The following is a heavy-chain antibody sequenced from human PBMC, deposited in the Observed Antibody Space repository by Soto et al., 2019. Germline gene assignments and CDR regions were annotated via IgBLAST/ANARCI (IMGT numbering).Heavy chain of an antibody. J-gene: IGHJ4*02. CDR2: ISGSGGST. V-gene: IGHV3-23*01. Sequence: PGGSLILSCASSGFTFSSYAMSWVRQAPGKGLEWVSGISGSGGSTYYADSVKGRFTISRDNSKNTLYLQMNSLRAEDTAVYYCAKEHVAAAGVYYFDCWGQGTLVTVSS. D-gene: IGHD6-13*01. CDR3: AKEHVAAAGVYYFDC. CDR1: GFTFSSYA.